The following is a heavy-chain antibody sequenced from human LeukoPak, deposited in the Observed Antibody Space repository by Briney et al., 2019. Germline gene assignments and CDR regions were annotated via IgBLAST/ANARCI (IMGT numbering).Heavy chain of an antibody. CDR1: GHTSTTYA. CDR3: ARGYCSSTSCYMDV. D-gene: IGHD2-2*01. J-gene: IGHJ6*02. CDR2: INAGNGNI. V-gene: IGHV1-3*01. Sequence: ASGKVSCKASGHTSTTYAIHWVRQAPGQGLEWMGWINAGNGNIKYSQKLQGRVTIIGDTSASTAYMELSSLRSEDTAVYYCARGYCSSTSCYMDVWGQGTTVT.